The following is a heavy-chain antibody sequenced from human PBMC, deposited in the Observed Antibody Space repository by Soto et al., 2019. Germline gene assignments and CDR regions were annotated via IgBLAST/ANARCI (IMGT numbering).Heavy chain of an antibody. CDR3: ARDDVSGGFDY. D-gene: IGHD2-15*01. J-gene: IGHJ4*02. Sequence: ASVKVSCKAPGYTFTTYGINWVRQAPGQGLEWMGWISPYNGNTHYAQKSQGRVTMTTDTSTSTAFMELRSLRSDDTAVYYCARDDVSGGFDYWGQGTLVTVSS. CDR1: GYTFTTYG. V-gene: IGHV1-18*01. CDR2: ISPYNGNT.